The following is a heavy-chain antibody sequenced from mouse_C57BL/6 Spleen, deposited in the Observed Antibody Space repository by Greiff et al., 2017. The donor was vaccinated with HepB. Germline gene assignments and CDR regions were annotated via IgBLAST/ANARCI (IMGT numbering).Heavy chain of an antibody. V-gene: IGHV1-82*01. Sequence: QVQLQQSGPELVKPGASVKISCKASGYAFSSSWMNWVKQRPGKGLEWIGRIYPGDGDTNYNGKFKGKATLTADKSSSTAYMQLSSLTSEDSAVYFCARYHYGSSPCFDYWGQGTTLTVSS. CDR2: IYPGDGDT. J-gene: IGHJ2*01. CDR3: ARYHYGSSPCFDY. D-gene: IGHD1-1*01. CDR1: GYAFSSSW.